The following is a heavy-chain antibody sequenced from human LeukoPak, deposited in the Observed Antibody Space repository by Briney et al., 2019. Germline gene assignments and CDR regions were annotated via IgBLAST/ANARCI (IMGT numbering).Heavy chain of an antibody. D-gene: IGHD3-22*01. V-gene: IGHV1-18*01. J-gene: IGHJ4*02. Sequence: ASVKVSCKASGYIFTKYGFTWVRQAPGKGFEWMGWITAYTSYAQKFQGRVTMATDTSTSTAYMELRSLRSEDTAVYYCRRVRYYDSSGYPFSSDFWGQGTLVTVSP. CDR3: RRVRYYDSSGYPFSSDF. CDR2: ITAYT. CDR1: GYIFTKYG.